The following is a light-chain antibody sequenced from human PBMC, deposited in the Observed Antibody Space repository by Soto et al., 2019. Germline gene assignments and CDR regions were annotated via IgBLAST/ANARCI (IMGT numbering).Light chain of an antibody. J-gene: IGKJ4*01. CDR2: AAS. V-gene: IGKV1-39*01. Sequence: DIQMTQSPSSLSASVGDTVTITCRASQSIGKHLNWYQQKPGKAPKFLIYAASSLQSGVPSRFSGSGSGTDFTLTVNSLQPEDFAVYYCQRYNNWPLTFGGGTKVEN. CDR1: QSIGKH. CDR3: QRYNNWPLT.